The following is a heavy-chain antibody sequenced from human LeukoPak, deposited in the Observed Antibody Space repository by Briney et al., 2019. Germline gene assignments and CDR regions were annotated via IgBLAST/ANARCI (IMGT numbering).Heavy chain of an antibody. J-gene: IGHJ4*02. V-gene: IGHV1-24*01. D-gene: IGHD2-15*01. CDR3: ATVGYCSGGSCYGPYYFDY. CDR1: GYTLTELS. CDR2: FDPEDGET. Sequence: ASVKVSCKVSGYTLTELSMHWVRQAPGKGLEWMGGFDPEDGETIYAQKFQGRVTMTEDTSTDTVYMELSSLRSEDTAVYYCATVGYCSGGSCYGPYYFDYWGQGTLVTVSS.